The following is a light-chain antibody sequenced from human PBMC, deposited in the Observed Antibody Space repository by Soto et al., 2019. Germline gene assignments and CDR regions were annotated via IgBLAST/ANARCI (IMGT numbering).Light chain of an antibody. V-gene: IGKV2-29*02. CDR2: EVS. J-gene: IGKJ2*01. CDR1: QSLLYSAVKTY. CDR3: MHGGT. Sequence: DIVKTQSPLFLSVTPGEPASISCKCSQSLLYSAVKTYLHWYLQRPGQSPQPLIYEVSNRFSGVRDRISGSGSGTDFTVTLTRVGAQDPGVYYYMHGGTSGQGTKLEIK.